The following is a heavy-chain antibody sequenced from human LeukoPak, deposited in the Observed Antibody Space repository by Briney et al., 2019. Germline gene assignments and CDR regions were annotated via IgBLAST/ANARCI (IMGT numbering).Heavy chain of an antibody. CDR3: AKTPRITMIVVVQYYFDY. CDR1: GFTFSSYA. V-gene: IGHV3-23*01. D-gene: IGHD3-22*01. J-gene: IGHJ4*02. CDR2: ISGSDGST. Sequence: GGSLRLSCAASGFTFSSYAMSWVRQAPGKGLEWVSAISGSDGSTYYADSVKGRFTISRDNSKNTLYLQMNSLRAEDTAVYYCAKTPRITMIVVVQYYFDYWGQGTLVTVSS.